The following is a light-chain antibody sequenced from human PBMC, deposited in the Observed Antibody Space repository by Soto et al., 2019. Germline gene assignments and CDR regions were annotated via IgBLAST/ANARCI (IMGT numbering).Light chain of an antibody. CDR2: GAS. Sequence: AIQMTQSPSSLSASVGDRVTINCRASQDIRKDLAWYQQKPGKAPQILIYGASTLQTGVASRFSGSGSATDFTLTISSLQPEDSAAYYCLQDYNYPFTFGQGTKVDI. CDR3: LQDYNYPFT. CDR1: QDIRKD. J-gene: IGKJ2*01. V-gene: IGKV1-6*01.